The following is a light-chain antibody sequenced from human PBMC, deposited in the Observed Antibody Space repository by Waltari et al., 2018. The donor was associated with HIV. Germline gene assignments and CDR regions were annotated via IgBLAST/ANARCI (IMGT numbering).Light chain of an antibody. CDR1: SSNIGNNY. V-gene: IGLV1-47*01. CDR2: RRN. CDR3: AAWDDSLSGPV. Sequence: QSVLTQPPSASGTPGQRVTISCSGSSSNIGNNYVYWYHQLPGTAPKLLIYRRNQRPSGVPDRFSGSKSGTSASLAIRGLRSEDEADYYCAAWDDSLSGPVFGGGTKLTVL. J-gene: IGLJ3*02.